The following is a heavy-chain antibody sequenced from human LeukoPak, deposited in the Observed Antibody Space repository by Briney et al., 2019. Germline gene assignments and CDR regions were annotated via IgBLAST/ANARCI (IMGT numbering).Heavy chain of an antibody. J-gene: IGHJ4*02. CDR2: IYYSGST. CDR1: GGSISSSSYY. CDR3: ASLFYSSGWYPRDY. Sequence: PSETLSLTCTVSGGSISSSSYYWGWIRQPPGKGLEWIGSIYYSGSTYYNPSLKSRVTISVDTSKNQFSLKLSSVTAADTAVYYCASLFYSSGWYPRDYWGQGTLVTVSS. V-gene: IGHV4-39*07. D-gene: IGHD6-19*01.